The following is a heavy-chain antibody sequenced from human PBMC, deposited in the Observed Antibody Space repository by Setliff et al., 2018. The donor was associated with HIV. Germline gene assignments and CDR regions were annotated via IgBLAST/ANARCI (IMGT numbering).Heavy chain of an antibody. V-gene: IGHV3-30*18. J-gene: IGHJ4*02. D-gene: IGHD3-10*01. CDR1: GFTFSSYW. Sequence: GGSLRLSCAASGFTFSSYWMSWVRQAPGKGLEWVATISFDGSYIYYTDSVEGRFTISRDNSKNTLFLHMTSLRIEDTATYYCAQIWFGGTHFRWGQGT. CDR3: AQIWFGGTHFR. CDR2: ISFDGSYI.